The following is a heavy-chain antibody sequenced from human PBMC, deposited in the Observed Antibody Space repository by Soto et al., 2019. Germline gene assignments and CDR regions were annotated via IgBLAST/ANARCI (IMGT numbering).Heavy chain of an antibody. CDR1: GFTFSSYW. V-gene: IGHV3-7*01. J-gene: IGHJ1*01. CDR2: IKQDGSEK. D-gene: IGHD2-2*01. Sequence: GGSLRLSCAASGFTFSSYWMSWVRQAPGKGLEWVANIKQDGSEKYYVDSVKGRFTISRDNAKNSLYLQMNSLRAEDTAVYYCASPVVVPAAGAEYFQHWGQGTLVTVSS. CDR3: ASPVVVPAAGAEYFQH.